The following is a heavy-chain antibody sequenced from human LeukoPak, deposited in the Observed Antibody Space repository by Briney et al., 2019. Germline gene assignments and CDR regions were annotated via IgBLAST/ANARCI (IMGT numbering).Heavy chain of an antibody. Sequence: GESLKISCQGSGYSFTSYWIGWVRQMPGKGLEWMGIIYPGDSDTRYSPSFQGQVTISADKSISTAYLQWSSLKASDTAMYYCARLYYYDSSGYHYYFDYWGQGTLVTVSS. D-gene: IGHD3-22*01. V-gene: IGHV5-51*01. CDR3: ARLYYYDSSGYHYYFDY. CDR1: GYSFTSYW. J-gene: IGHJ4*02. CDR2: IYPGDSDT.